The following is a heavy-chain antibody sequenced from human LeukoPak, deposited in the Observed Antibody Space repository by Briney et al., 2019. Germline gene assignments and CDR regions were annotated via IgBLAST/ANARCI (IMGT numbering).Heavy chain of an antibody. V-gene: IGHV3-53*01. D-gene: IGHD5-18*01. J-gene: IGHJ4*02. CDR2: IYSGGST. CDR3: IYGYTLDF. CDR1: GFTVTSNY. Sequence: GGSLRLSCAASGFTVTSNYMNWVRQAPGKGLEWVSVIYSGGSTNYADSVKGRFTISRDNSKNTLYLQMNSLRAEDTAVYYCIYGYTLDFWGQGTLVTVSS.